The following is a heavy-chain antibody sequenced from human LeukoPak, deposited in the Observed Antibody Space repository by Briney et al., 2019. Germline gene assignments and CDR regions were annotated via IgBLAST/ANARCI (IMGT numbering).Heavy chain of an antibody. Sequence: GGSLTLSCTGSGFTFRSSSMNWVRQAPGKGLEWVSSIIDNSAYKYYADSVRGRFTISRDNAKNSVYLQMNSLTAEDTAVYYCGRQAAFTSSRIFDYWGQGTVVTVSS. J-gene: IGHJ4*02. D-gene: IGHD1-14*01. CDR1: GFTFRSSS. CDR2: IIDNSAYK. V-gene: IGHV3-21*01. CDR3: GRQAAFTSSRIFDY.